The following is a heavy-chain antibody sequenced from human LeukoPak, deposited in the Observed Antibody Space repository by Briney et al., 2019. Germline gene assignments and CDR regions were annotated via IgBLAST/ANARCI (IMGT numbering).Heavy chain of an antibody. CDR1: GGSISSSYYY. D-gene: IGHD2-8*02. CDR3: SGAWSINWFDP. Sequence: PSETLSLTCTVSGGSISSSYYYWGWIRQPPGKGLEWIGSIYYSGSTYYNPSLKSRVTISVDTSKNQFSLKLSSVTAADTAVYYCSGAWSINWFDPWGQGTLVTVSS. V-gene: IGHV4-39*01. CDR2: IYYSGST. J-gene: IGHJ5*02.